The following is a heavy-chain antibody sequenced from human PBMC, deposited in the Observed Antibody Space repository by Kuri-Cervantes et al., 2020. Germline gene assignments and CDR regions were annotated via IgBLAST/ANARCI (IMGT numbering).Heavy chain of an antibody. J-gene: IGHJ4*02. D-gene: IGHD1-26*01. V-gene: IGHV3-11*01. CDR2: IRNSGSTI. CDR1: GFTFSDYY. Sequence: GESLKISCAASGFTFSDYYMTWIRQAPGKGLEWVSYIRNSGSTISYADAVRGRFTISRDNSKNSLYLQMNSLRAEDTAVYYCAKRGISSVGATINLDHWGQGTLVTVSS. CDR3: AKRGISSVGATINLDH.